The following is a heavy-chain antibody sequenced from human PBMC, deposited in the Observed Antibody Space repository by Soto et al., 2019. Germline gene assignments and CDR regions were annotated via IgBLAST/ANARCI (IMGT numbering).Heavy chain of an antibody. CDR2: IYYSGST. D-gene: IGHD4-17*01. CDR3: ARLRHDYDAFDI. J-gene: IGHJ3*02. V-gene: IGHV4-39*01. Sequence: SETLSLTCTVSGGSISSSSYYWGWIRQPPGKGLEWIGSIYYSGSTYYNPSLKSRVTISVDKSKNQFSLKLSSVTAADTAVYYCARLRHDYDAFDIWGQGTMVTVSS. CDR1: GGSISSSSYY.